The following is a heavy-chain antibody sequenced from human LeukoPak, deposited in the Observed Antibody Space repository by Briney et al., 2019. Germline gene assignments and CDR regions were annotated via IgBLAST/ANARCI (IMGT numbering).Heavy chain of an antibody. CDR1: GFSLSSHW. D-gene: IGHD3-3*01. CDR3: ARGRRAFNYDFWSGYYTGFDY. CDR2: IYYSGSN. Sequence: GSLRLSCAASGFSLSSHWMSWARQPPGKGLEWIGSIYYSGSNYYNPSLKSRVPISVDTSKIQFSLKLSSVTAADTAVYYCARGRRAFNYDFWSGYYTGFDYWGQGTLVTVSS. V-gene: IGHV4-39*01. J-gene: IGHJ4*02.